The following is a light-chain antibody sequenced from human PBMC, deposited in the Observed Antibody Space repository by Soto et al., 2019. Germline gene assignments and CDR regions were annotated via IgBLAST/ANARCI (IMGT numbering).Light chain of an antibody. CDR3: QSYDSSLSVV. Sequence: QSVLTQPPSVSGAPGQRVTISCTGISSNIGAGYDVHWYQQLPGTAPKLLIYGNSNRPSGVPDRFSGSKSGTSASLAITGLQAEDEADYYCQSYDSSLSVVFGGRTKLTVL. CDR2: GNS. J-gene: IGLJ2*01. V-gene: IGLV1-40*01. CDR1: SSNIGAGYD.